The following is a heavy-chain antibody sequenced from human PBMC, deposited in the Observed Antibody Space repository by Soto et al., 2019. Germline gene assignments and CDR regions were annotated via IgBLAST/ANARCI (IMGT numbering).Heavy chain of an antibody. J-gene: IGHJ6*02. Sequence: QVHLQQWGAGLLKPSETLSLTCAVYGGSFSGYFWNWVRQPPGKGLEWIGEINHSGSTKYNPSLKSRVTLSVDTSKKQFSLRVFSVTAADTAVYYCARDLSGYYYGMDVWGQGTTVTVS. CDR2: INHSGST. CDR3: ARDLSGYYYGMDV. V-gene: IGHV4-34*01. CDR1: GGSFSGYF.